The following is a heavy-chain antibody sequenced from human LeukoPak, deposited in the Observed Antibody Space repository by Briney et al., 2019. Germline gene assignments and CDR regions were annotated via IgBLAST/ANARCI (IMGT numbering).Heavy chain of an antibody. J-gene: IGHJ4*02. CDR1: GYTFTAYW. D-gene: IGHD7-27*01. CDR3: ARRQSGDQEFDY. CDR2: IYPGDSDT. V-gene: IGHV5-51*01. Sequence: GESLKISCKGSGYTFTAYWIGWVRQMPGKGLEWMGIIYPGDSDTRYSPSFQGQVTISTDKSLTTAFLQWSSLKASDTAMYYCARRQSGDQEFDYWGQGTLVTVSS.